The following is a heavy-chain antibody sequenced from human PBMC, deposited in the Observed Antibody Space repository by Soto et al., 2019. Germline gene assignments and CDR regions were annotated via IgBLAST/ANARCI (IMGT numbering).Heavy chain of an antibody. CDR2: IYYSGST. J-gene: IGHJ6*02. D-gene: IGHD2-2*01. V-gene: IGHV4-59*08. CDR1: GGSISSYY. Sequence: SDTLSLTWTVSGGSISSYYWSWIRQPPGKGLEWIGYIYYSGSTNYNPSLKSRVTISVDTSKNQFSLKLSSVTAADTAVYYCARHVPYCSDTSHCAYGMDVWGQGTTVTVSS. CDR3: ARHVPYCSDTSHCAYGMDV.